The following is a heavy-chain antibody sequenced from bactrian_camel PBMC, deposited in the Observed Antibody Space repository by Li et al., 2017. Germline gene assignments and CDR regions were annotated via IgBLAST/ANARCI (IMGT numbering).Heavy chain of an antibody. CDR1: GFSFRNYW. CDR2: TNSGGIST. CDR3: AAGSSRGVPFRERGYPY. D-gene: IGHD3*01. V-gene: IGHV3S1*01. J-gene: IGHJ4*01. Sequence: HVQLVESGGGLVQPGGSLRLSCAASGFSFRNYWMYWVRQAPGKGLEWVSFTNSGGISTWADSVKGRFTISKDNAKNTLYLQMSSLRPEDTATYYCAAGSSRGVPFRERGYPYWGQGTQV.